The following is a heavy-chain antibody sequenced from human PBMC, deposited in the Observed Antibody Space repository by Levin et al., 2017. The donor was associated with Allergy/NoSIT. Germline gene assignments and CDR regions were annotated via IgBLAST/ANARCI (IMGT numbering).Heavy chain of an antibody. CDR1: GFTFSNAW. D-gene: IGHD3-10*01. J-gene: IGHJ6*03. Sequence: GGSLRLSCAASGFTFSNAWMSWVRQAPGKGLEWVGRIKSKTDGGTTDYAAPVKGRFTISRDDSKNTLYLQMNSLKTEDTAVYYCTTGRARLPNPTYYYGSGSPYYYMDVWGKGTTVTVSS. CDR3: TTGRARLPNPTYYYGSGSPYYYMDV. CDR2: IKSKTDGGTT. V-gene: IGHV3-15*01.